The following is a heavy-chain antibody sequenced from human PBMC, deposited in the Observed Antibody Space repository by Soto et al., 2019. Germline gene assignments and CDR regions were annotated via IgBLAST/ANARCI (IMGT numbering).Heavy chain of an antibody. D-gene: IGHD3-10*01. V-gene: IGHV3-74*01. J-gene: IGHJ4*02. CDR2: INSDGSST. CDR1: GFTFSRYW. CDR3: TRSRPYNSLDY. Sequence: EVQLVESGGGLVQPGGSLTVSCVASGFTFSRYWMHWVRQAPGKGLVWVSHINSDGSSTSYADSVKGRFTISRDNAKNTLYLQMNSLRAEDTALYSCTRSRPYNSLDYWGQGTLVTVSS.